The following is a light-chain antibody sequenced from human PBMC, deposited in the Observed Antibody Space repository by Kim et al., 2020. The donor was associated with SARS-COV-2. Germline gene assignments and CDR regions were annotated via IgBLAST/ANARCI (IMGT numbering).Light chain of an antibody. CDR2: RTN. J-gene: IGLJ1*01. V-gene: IGLV10-54*01. CDR1: RRDVGSHG. CDR3: SSWVSSLTGYV. Sequence: TATLTSTGSRRDVGSHGAAWLQQHPGHPPKLLSYRTNNRPSGISERFSASRSGNTASLTITGLQPEDEADYYCSSWVSSLTGYVLGSGTKVTVL.